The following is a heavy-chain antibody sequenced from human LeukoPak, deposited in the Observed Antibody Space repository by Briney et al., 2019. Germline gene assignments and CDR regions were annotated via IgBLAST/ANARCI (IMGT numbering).Heavy chain of an antibody. V-gene: IGHV4-39*01. D-gene: IGHD3-22*01. Sequence: SETLSLTCTVSGGSISSSSYFWGWIRQPPGKGLEWIGSMYYSGSTYYNPSLKSRVTISVDTSKNQFSLKLSSVTAADTAVYYCARHEPESVDDSSGYYSGGYDYWGQGTLVTVSS. CDR1: GGSISSSSYF. J-gene: IGHJ4*02. CDR3: ARHEPESVDDSSGYYSGGYDY. CDR2: MYYSGST.